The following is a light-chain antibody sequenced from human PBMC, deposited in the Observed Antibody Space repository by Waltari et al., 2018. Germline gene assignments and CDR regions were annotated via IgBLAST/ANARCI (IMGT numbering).Light chain of an antibody. CDR2: GGS. Sequence: QSALTQPASVSGSLGQPITISCTGANSDVGTYNLVSWYQQHPGKAPKLMIYGGSKRTSGVSNRFSGSQSGNTASLTISGLQAEDDGDYYCCSYAGSSTYVLFGGGTKLTVL. V-gene: IGLV2-23*01. CDR1: NSDVGTYNL. CDR3: CSYAGSSTYVL. J-gene: IGLJ2*01.